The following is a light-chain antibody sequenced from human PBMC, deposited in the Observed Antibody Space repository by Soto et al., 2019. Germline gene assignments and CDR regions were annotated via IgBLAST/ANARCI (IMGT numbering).Light chain of an antibody. CDR2: GAS. V-gene: IGKV1-5*03. CDR1: QSIGHW. J-gene: IGKJ2*01. CDR3: QPYNSYLYN. Sequence: DIQMTQSPSTLSASVGDRVTIPCRASQSIGHWLAWYQQKPGKAPKVLIYGASSLESGVPSRFSGSGSGTEFTLTISSLQPDDFVTYYCQPYNSYLYNFGQVTKLEIK.